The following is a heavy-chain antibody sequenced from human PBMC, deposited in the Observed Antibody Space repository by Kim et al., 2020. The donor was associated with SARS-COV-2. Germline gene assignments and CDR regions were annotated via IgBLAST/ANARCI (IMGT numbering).Heavy chain of an antibody. V-gene: IGHV3-30*07. D-gene: IGHD3-22*01. Sequence: KGRLTSSRDTSKNTLYLQMNSLRAEDTAVYYCAREDYYYESSGYPPPFDYWGQGTLVTVSS. CDR3: AREDYYYESSGYPPPFDY. J-gene: IGHJ4*02.